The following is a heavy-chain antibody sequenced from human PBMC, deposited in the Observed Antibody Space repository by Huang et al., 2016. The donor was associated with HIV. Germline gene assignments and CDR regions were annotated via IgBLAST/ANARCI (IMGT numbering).Heavy chain of an antibody. J-gene: IGHJ3*02. D-gene: IGHD3-10*01. V-gene: IGHV1-18*04. CDR2: ISTHKGNT. Sequence: QVQLVQSGPEVRKPGASVKVSCKASGYNFITYGITWVRQAPGQGLEWMGWISTHKGNTKYAQNFQGRVTMTTDTSANTAYMELSSLTSDDTAVYFCARRDYGVTDGAFDIWGQGTLVTVSS. CDR1: GYNFITYG. CDR3: ARRDYGVTDGAFDI.